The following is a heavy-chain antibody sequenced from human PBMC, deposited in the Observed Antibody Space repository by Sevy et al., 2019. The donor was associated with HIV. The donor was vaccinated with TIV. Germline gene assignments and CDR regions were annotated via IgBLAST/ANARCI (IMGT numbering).Heavy chain of an antibody. J-gene: IGHJ3*02. CDR2: ISSSGRYM. V-gene: IGHV3-21*01. CDR3: ASDRATVTLVDAFDI. CDR1: GFNISSHS. D-gene: IGHD4-17*01. Sequence: GGSLRLSCAASGFNISSHSINWVRQAPGKGLEWVSSISSSGRYMYYADSVKGRFTISRDNAKNLLHLQMNSLRAEDTAVYYCASDRATVTLVDAFDIWGQGTKVTVSS.